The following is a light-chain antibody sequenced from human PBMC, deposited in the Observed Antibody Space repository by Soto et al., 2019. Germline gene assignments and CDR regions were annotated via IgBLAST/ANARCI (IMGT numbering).Light chain of an antibody. J-gene: IGLJ2*01. Sequence: HSALTQPPSASGSPGQSLTISCTGTSTDVGNYNYVSWYQQHPGKAPKLMISDVNRRPSGVPDRFSGSKSGNTASLTVSELQAEDEADYYCSSYAGSNNWVFGGGTKVTVL. V-gene: IGLV2-8*01. CDR2: DVN. CDR3: SSYAGSNNWV. CDR1: STDVGNYNY.